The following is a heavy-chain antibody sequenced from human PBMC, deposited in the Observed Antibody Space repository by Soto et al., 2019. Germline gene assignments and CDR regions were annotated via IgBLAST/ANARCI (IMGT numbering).Heavy chain of an antibody. D-gene: IGHD3-16*01. CDR3: ARDWGRSGWPN. CDR2: IYFTGTT. CDR1: GHSLSSGGYY. V-gene: IGHV4-31*03. J-gene: IGHJ4*01. Sequence: SETLSLTCTVSGHSLSSGGYYWSWIRQHPGKGLEWVGYIYFTGTTLYNPSLKSRLAISVDTSKNQFSLKLTSVTAADTAVYYCARDWGRSGWPNCGQGVLVTVSS.